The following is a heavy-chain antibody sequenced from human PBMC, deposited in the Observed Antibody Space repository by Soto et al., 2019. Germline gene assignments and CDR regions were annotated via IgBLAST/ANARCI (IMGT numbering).Heavy chain of an antibody. CDR2: IYYSGST. Sequence: SETLSLTCTVSGGSISSYYWSWIRQPPGKGLEWIGSIYYSGSTYYNPSLKSRVTISVDTSKNQFSLKLSSVTAADTAVYYCARSPTQYCSSTSCYSYYMDVRGKGTTLTVSS. V-gene: IGHV4-59*05. J-gene: IGHJ6*03. CDR1: GGSISSYY. D-gene: IGHD2-2*01. CDR3: ARSPTQYCSSTSCYSYYMDV.